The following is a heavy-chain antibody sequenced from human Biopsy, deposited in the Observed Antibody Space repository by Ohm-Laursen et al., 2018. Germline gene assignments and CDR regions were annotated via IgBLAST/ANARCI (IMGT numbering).Heavy chain of an antibody. J-gene: IGHJ4*02. CDR1: GGSMTGYY. V-gene: IGHV4-59*01. Sequence: SDTLSLTCSVSGGSMTGYYWSWIRQPPGKGLQVIGYISSGGRAKYNPSLKSRLTISLDTSKNQLSLRLSSVTAADSAIYYCARERQFRFLEGAFDYWGQGILVTVSS. CDR3: ARERQFRFLEGAFDY. CDR2: ISSGGRA. D-gene: IGHD3-3*01.